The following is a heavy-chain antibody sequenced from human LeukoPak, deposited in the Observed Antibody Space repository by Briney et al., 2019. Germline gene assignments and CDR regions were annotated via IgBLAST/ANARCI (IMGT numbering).Heavy chain of an antibody. CDR2: VFHTGTT. V-gene: IGHV4-38-2*01. CDR1: GYSITNGHY. D-gene: IGHD2-2*01. J-gene: IGHJ4*02. CDR3: ARGYSSSWSDF. Sequence: SETLSLTCDVSGYSITNGHYWGWFRLPPGKGLEWIGSVFHTGTTNYNPSLKSRVTMSVDTSENQFSLKMTSVTAADTALYYCARGYSSSWSDFWGQGTLVTVSP.